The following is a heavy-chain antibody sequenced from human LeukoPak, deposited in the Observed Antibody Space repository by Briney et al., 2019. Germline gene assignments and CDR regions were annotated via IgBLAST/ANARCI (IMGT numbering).Heavy chain of an antibody. CDR3: ARDPYYDFWSGYYGSPPSNYFDY. J-gene: IGHJ4*02. V-gene: IGHV3-33*08. CDR1: GFTFSSYG. Sequence: GGSLRLSCAASGFTFSSYGMHWVRQAPGTGLGWVAVIWYDGSNKYYADSVKGRFTISRDNSKNTLYLQMNSRRAEDTAVYYCARDPYYDFWSGYYGSPPSNYFDYWGQGTLVTVSS. D-gene: IGHD3-3*01. CDR2: IWYDGSNK.